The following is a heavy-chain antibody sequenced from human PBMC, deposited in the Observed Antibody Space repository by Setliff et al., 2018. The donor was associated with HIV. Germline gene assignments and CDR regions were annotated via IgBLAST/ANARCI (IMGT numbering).Heavy chain of an antibody. CDR1: GFSLSTSGVG. J-gene: IGHJ6*02. D-gene: IGHD2-8*01. CDR3: AHGVYQARLYGMDV. V-gene: IGHV2-5*02. CDR2: IYWDGDK. Sequence: SGPTLVNPTQTLTLTCTFSGFSLSTSGVGVGWIRQPPGKALDWLALIYWDGDKGYSPSLRSRLTITKDTSKNQVVLTMTNMDPVDTATYYCAHGVYQARLYGMDVWGQGTTVTVSS.